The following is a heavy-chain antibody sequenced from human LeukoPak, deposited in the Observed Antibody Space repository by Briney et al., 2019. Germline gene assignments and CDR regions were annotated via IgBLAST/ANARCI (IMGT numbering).Heavy chain of an antibody. V-gene: IGHV4-59*01. Sequence: SETLSLTCTVSGGSISSYYWSWIRQPPGKGLEWIGYIYYSGSTNYNPSLKSRVTISVDTSKNQFSLKLSSVTAADTAVYYCARDQDEYSSSLGLDYWGQGTLVTVSS. CDR3: ARDQDEYSSSLGLDY. D-gene: IGHD6-6*01. CDR1: GGSISSYY. J-gene: IGHJ4*02. CDR2: IYYSGST.